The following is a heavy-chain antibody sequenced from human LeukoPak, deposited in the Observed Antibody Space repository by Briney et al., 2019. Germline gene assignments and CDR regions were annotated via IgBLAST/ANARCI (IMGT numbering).Heavy chain of an antibody. V-gene: IGHV3-48*04. D-gene: IGHD1-1*01. CDR1: GFTFSSYS. J-gene: IGHJ3*02. CDR2: ISSSGSTI. Sequence: GGSLRLSCAASGFTFSSYSMNWVRQAPGKGLEWVSYISSSGSTIYYADSVKGRFTISRDNAKNSLYLQMNSLRAEDTAVYYCARVPWNARDAFDIWGQGTMVTVSS. CDR3: ARVPWNARDAFDI.